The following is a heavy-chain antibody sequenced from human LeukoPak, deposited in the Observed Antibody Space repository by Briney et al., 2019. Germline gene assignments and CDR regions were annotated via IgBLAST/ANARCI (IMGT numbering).Heavy chain of an antibody. CDR2: ISWDGGST. D-gene: IGHD4-17*01. Sequence: HTGGSLRLSCAASGFTFDDYAMHWVRQAPGKGLEWVSLISWDGGSTYYADSVKGRFTISRDNAKNSLYLQMNSLRAEDTAVYYCARGDYGDSTFDYWGQGTLVTVSS. J-gene: IGHJ4*02. CDR3: ARGDYGDSTFDY. V-gene: IGHV3-43D*03. CDR1: GFTFDDYA.